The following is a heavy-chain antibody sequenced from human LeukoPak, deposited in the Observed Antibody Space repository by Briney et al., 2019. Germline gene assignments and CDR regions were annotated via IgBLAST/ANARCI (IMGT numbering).Heavy chain of an antibody. J-gene: IGHJ4*02. CDR2: INWNGGTT. Sequence: GSGGSLRLSCAASGFTFDDHGMNWVRQAPGKGLEWVSGINWNGGTTGYVDSVKGRFTISRDNAKNSLYLQTNSLRAEDTALYHCARDRSYGSFDYWGQGTLVTVSS. V-gene: IGHV3-20*01. CDR3: ARDRSYGSFDY. CDR1: GFTFDDHG. D-gene: IGHD5-18*01.